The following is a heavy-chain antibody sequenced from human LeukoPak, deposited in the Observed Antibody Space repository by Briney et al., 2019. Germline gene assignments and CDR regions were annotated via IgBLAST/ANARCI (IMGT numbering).Heavy chain of an antibody. Sequence: GASVKVSCKASGYTFTGYYMHWVRQAPGQGLEWMGRINLNSGGTNYAQKFQGRVTMTRDTSISTAYMELSRLRSDDTAVYYCASFFTAMEIDYWGQGTLVTVSS. V-gene: IGHV1-2*06. CDR3: ASFFTAMEIDY. J-gene: IGHJ4*02. CDR1: GYTFTGYY. CDR2: INLNSGGT. D-gene: IGHD5-18*01.